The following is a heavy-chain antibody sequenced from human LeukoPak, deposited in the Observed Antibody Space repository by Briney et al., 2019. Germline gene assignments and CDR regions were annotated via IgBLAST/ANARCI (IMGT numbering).Heavy chain of an antibody. CDR3: ASGLGTTVPWLDY. CDR1: GFTFSSYS. D-gene: IGHD1-7*01. Sequence: GGSLRLSCAASGFTFSSYSMNWVRQAPGKGLEWVSSISSTSTYIYYADSVKGRFTISRDNAKNSLYLQMNSLRAEDTAVYYCASGLGTTVPWLDYWGRGTLVTVSS. J-gene: IGHJ4*02. V-gene: IGHV3-21*01. CDR2: ISSTSTYI.